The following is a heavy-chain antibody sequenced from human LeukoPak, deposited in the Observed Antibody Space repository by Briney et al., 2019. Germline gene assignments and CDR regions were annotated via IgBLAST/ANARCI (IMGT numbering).Heavy chain of an antibody. D-gene: IGHD6-13*01. CDR1: GGTFSSYA. CDR2: IIPILGIA. CDR3: AQTFSSSRTFDY. Sequence: SVKVSCKASGGTFSSYAISWVRQAPGQGLEWMGRIIPILGIANYAQKFQGRVTITADKSTSAAYMELSSLRSEDTAVYYCAQTFSSSRTFDYWGQGTLVTVSS. J-gene: IGHJ4*02. V-gene: IGHV1-69*04.